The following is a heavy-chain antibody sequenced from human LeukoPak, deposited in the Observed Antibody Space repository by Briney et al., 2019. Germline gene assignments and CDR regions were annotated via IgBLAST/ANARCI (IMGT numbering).Heavy chain of an antibody. D-gene: IGHD3-10*01. J-gene: IGHJ4*02. V-gene: IGHV3-53*01. CDR3: ARGSFGRPLDD. CDR1: GFIVSNNY. Sequence: GGSLRLSCAASGFIVSNNYMNWVRQAPGKGLEWVSVFYRDGGIYYADSVKGRFTVSRDNSMNTVYLQMNSLRVEDTAVYYCARGSFGRPLDDWGQGTLVTVSS. CDR2: FYRDGGI.